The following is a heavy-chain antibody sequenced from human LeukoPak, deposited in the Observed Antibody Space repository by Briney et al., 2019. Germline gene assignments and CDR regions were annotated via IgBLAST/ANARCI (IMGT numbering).Heavy chain of an antibody. D-gene: IGHD6-13*01. V-gene: IGHV3-48*03. CDR1: GFTFSSYE. CDR2: ISSSGSTI. J-gene: IGHJ4*02. Sequence: GGSLRLSCAASGFTFSSYEMNWVRQAPGRGLEWVSYISSSGSTIYYADSVKGRFTISRDNAKNSLYLQMNSLRAEDTAVYYCARGGGSWYGIDYWGQGTLVTVSS. CDR3: ARGGGSWYGIDY.